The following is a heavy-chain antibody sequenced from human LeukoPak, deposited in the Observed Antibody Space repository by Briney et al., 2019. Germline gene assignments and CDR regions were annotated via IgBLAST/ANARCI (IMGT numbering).Heavy chain of an antibody. CDR1: GGSISSGGYY. CDR3: ARDPSYYDILTGYYNDYYYGMDV. V-gene: IGHV4-31*03. J-gene: IGHJ6*02. D-gene: IGHD3-9*01. CDR2: IYYSGST. Sequence: SQTLSLTCTVSGGSISSGGYYWRWIRQHPGKGLEWIGYIYYSGSTYYNPSLKSRVTISVDTSKNQFSLKLSSVTAADTAVYYCARDPSYYDILTGYYNDYYYGMDVWGQGTTVTVSS.